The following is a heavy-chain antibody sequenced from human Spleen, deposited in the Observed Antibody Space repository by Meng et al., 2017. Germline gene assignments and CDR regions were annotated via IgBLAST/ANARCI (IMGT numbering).Heavy chain of an antibody. D-gene: IGHD2-2*01. CDR1: GGSVSSGSYY. CDR3: GRYCRSTSCSLDY. Sequence: SETLSLTCTVSGGSVSSGSYYWSWIRQPPGKGLEWIGYIYYSGSTNYNPSLKSRVTISVDTSKNQFSLKLSSVTAADTAVYYCGRYCRSTSCSLDYWGQGTLVTVSS. V-gene: IGHV4-61*01. CDR2: IYYSGST. J-gene: IGHJ4*02.